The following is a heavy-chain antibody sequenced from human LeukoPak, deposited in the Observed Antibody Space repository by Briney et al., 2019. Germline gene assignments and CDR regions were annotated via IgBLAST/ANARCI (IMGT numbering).Heavy chain of an antibody. CDR2: IYYSGNT. CDR1: GVSISSSNSY. Sequence: SETLSLTCTVSGVSISSSNSYWGWIRQPPGKGLEWIGSIYYSGNTYYNASLKSQVSISIDTSKNQFSLKLSSVTAADTAVYYCARWVYGSGSSPRYYFDYWGQEPWSPSPQ. J-gene: IGHJ4*01. CDR3: ARWVYGSGSSPRYYFDY. D-gene: IGHD3-10*01. V-gene: IGHV4-39*01.